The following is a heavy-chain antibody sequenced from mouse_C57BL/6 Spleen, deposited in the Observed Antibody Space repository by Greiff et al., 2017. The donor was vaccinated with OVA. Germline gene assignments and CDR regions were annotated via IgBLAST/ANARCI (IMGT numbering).Heavy chain of an antibody. V-gene: IGHV1-64*01. Sequence: VKLQQPGAELVKPGASVKLSCKASGYTFTSYWMHWVKQRPGQGLEWIGMIHPNSGSTNYNEKFKSKATLTVDKSSSTAYMQLSSLTSEDSAVYYCARSFDYGYDWGNCDYWGQGTTLTVSA. D-gene: IGHD2-2*01. CDR2: IHPNSGST. CDR3: ARSFDYGYDWGNCDY. CDR1: GYTFTSYW. J-gene: IGHJ2*01.